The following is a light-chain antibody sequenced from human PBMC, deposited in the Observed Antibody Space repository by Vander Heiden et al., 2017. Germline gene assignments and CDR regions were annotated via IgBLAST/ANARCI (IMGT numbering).Light chain of an antibody. CDR2: DNI. J-gene: IGLJ2*01. CDR1: TSTIGAGYD. Sequence: QSVLTQPPSVSGAPGQRVTISCTGSTSTIGAGYDVHWYQQLPGTAPKLLIYDNINRPSGVPDRFSGSTSGTSASLAITGLQAEDEADYYCQSYDSSLGGHVVFGGGTKLTVL. CDR3: QSYDSSLGGHVV. V-gene: IGLV1-40*01.